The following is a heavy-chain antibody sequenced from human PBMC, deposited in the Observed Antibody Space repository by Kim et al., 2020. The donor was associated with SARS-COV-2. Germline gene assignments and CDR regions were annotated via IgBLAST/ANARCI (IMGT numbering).Heavy chain of an antibody. CDR1: GGSISSYY. CDR3: ARHHGYYDSSGYQDY. Sequence: SETLSLTCTVSGGSISSYYWSWIRQPPGKGLEWIGYIYYSGSTNYNPSHKSRVTISVDTSKNQFSLKLSSVTAADTAVYYCARHHGYYDSSGYQDYWGQGTLVTVSS. D-gene: IGHD3-22*01. V-gene: IGHV4-59*08. CDR2: IYYSGST. J-gene: IGHJ4*02.